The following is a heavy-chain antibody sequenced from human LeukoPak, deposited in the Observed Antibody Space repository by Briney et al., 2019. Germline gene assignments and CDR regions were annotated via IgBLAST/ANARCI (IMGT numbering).Heavy chain of an antibody. CDR3: ARVSSGYYWKVFDY. V-gene: IGHV4-4*07. Sequence: SETLSLTCTVSGGSISSYYWSWIRQPAGKGLEWIGRIHTSGSTNYNPSLKSRVTMSVDTSKNQFSLKLSSVTAADTAVYYCARVSSGYYWKVFDYWGQGTLVTVSS. CDR1: GGSISSYY. CDR2: IHTSGST. J-gene: IGHJ4*02. D-gene: IGHD3-22*01.